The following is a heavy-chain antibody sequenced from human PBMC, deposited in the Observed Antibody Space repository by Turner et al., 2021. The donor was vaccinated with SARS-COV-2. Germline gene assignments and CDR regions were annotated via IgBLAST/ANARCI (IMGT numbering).Heavy chain of an antibody. CDR2: INRKTDGGTA. CDR1: GFTFSNAW. V-gene: IGHV3-15*01. D-gene: IGHD3-22*01. J-gene: IGHJ4*02. Sequence: EVQLVESGGGLVKPGGSLRLSCAASGFTFSNAWISWVRKDTGKGLEWVGRINRKTDGGTADYAAPVKGRFTISRDDSKNTLYLQMNSLKTEDTAVYYCTTGKTYYYVSSAYYYSVDYWGQGTLVTVSS. CDR3: TTGKTYYYVSSAYYYSVDY.